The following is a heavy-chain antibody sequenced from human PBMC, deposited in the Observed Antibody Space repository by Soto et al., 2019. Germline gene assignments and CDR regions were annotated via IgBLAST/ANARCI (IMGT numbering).Heavy chain of an antibody. D-gene: IGHD2-2*01. CDR1: GFTFSNYW. J-gene: IGHJ4*02. Sequence: GGSLRLSCAASGFTFSNYWMSWVRQAPGKGPEWVAYIKPDGGQIDYVDSVKGRFTISRDNAKNSLYLQMSSLRAEDTAVYYCTTYHPFDCWGQGTLVNVSS. CDR3: TTYHPFDC. V-gene: IGHV3-7*03. CDR2: IKPDGGQI.